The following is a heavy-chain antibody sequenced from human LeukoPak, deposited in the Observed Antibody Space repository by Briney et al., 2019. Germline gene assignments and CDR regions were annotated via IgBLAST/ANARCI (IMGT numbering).Heavy chain of an antibody. V-gene: IGHV3-21*01. Sequence: PGGSLRLSCAASGFTFSSYSMNWVRLAPGKGLEWVSSISSSSSYIYYADSVKGRFTISRDNAKNSLYLQMNSLSAEDTAVYYCARATSTVNDAFDIWGQGTMVTVSS. CDR3: ARATSTVNDAFDI. D-gene: IGHD4-17*01. J-gene: IGHJ3*02. CDR2: ISSSSSYI. CDR1: GFTFSSYS.